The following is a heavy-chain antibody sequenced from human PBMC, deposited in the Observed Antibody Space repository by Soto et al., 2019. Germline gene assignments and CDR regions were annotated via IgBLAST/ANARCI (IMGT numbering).Heavy chain of an antibody. D-gene: IGHD3-10*01. CDR3: ARLLWFGERLDWFDP. Sequence: VKACCKASGYTFTSYYINWVRQDTRQGLEWMGWMNPNSGNTGYAQKFQGRVTMTRNTSISTAYMELSSLRSEDTAVYYCARLLWFGERLDWFDPWGQGTLVTVSS. J-gene: IGHJ5*02. CDR2: MNPNSGNT. V-gene: IGHV1-8*01. CDR1: GYTFTSYY.